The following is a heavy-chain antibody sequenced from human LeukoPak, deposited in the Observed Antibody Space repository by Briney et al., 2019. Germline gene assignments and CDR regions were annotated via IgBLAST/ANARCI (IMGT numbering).Heavy chain of an antibody. Sequence: APVKVSCKASGYTLTDYYMHWVRQAPGRGLEWMGWINPNSGGTNYAQKFQGWVTMTRDTSISTAYMELSRLRSDDTAVYYCARWGGATLDDYFDYWGQGTLVTVSS. V-gene: IGHV1-2*04. J-gene: IGHJ4*02. CDR3: ARWGGATLDDYFDY. D-gene: IGHD1-26*01. CDR2: INPNSGGT. CDR1: GYTLTDYY.